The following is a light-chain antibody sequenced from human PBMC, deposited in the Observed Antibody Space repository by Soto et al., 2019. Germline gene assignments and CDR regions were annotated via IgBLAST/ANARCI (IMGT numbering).Light chain of an antibody. V-gene: IGKV3-20*01. CDR3: QHYGGSPDT. CDR2: GAS. CDR1: QSVASNN. J-gene: IGKJ2*01. Sequence: EIVLRQSPGTLSLSPGERVTLSCRASQSVASNNLAWYQQKPGQAPSLLIYGASSRATGIPDRFSGSGSGTDFTLTISRLEPEDFAVYFCQHYGGSPDTFGQGTKLEIK.